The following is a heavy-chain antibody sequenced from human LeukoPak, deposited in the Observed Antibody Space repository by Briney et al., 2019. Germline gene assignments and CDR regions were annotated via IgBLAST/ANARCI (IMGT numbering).Heavy chain of an antibody. V-gene: IGHV1-18*01. CDR2: ISSYNVKT. J-gene: IGHJ6*03. CDR1: GYTFTSYG. D-gene: IGHD3-3*01. Sequence: ASVKVSCKASGYTFTSYGISWVRQAPGQGLEWMGWISSYNVKTNYAQKLPGRVTMTTDTSTHNAYTELTNLRSDDTAVYYCALCPEEWPYRDYYYYMDVWGKGTTVTVSS. CDR3: ALCPEEWPYRDYYYYMDV.